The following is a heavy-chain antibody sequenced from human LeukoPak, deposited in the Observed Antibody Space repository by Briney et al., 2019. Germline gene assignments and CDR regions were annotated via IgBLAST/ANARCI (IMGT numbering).Heavy chain of an antibody. Sequence: SETLSLTCTVSGGSISSYYWSWIRQPAGKGLDWIGRIYTSGSTNYNPSLKSRVTMSVDTSKNQFSLKLSSVTAADTAVYYCARDRMYYYDSSGYPFDYWSQGTLVTVSS. CDR2: IYTSGST. J-gene: IGHJ4*02. CDR3: ARDRMYYYDSSGYPFDY. V-gene: IGHV4-4*07. D-gene: IGHD3-22*01. CDR1: GGSISSYY.